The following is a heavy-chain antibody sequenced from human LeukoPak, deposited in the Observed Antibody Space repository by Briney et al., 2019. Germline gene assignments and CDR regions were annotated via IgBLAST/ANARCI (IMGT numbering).Heavy chain of an antibody. CDR3: AKVRPPITIFAPTGMDV. Sequence: GGSLRLSCAASGFTFSSYGMHWVRQAPGKGLEWVAFIRYDGSNKYYADSVKGRFTISRDNSKNTLYLQMNSLRAEDTAVYYCAKVRPPITIFAPTGMDVWGKGTTVTVSS. CDR1: GFTFSSYG. D-gene: IGHD3-3*01. CDR2: IRYDGSNK. J-gene: IGHJ6*04. V-gene: IGHV3-30*02.